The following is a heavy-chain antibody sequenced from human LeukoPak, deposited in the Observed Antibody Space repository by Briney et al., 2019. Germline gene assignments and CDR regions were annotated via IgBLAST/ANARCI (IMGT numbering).Heavy chain of an antibody. J-gene: IGHJ3*02. D-gene: IGHD6-6*01. CDR1: GGSISSSSYY. Sequence: SETLSLTCTVSGGSISSSSYYWGWIRQPPGKGLEWIGSIYYSGRTYYNPSLKSRVTISVDTSKNQFSLKLSSVTATDTAVYCCARHGLEYSSSWGSHAFDIWGQGTMVTVSS. V-gene: IGHV4-39*01. CDR3: ARHGLEYSSSWGSHAFDI. CDR2: IYYSGRT.